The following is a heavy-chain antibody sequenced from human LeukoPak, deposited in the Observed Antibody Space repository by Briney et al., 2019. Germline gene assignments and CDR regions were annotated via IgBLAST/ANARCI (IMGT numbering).Heavy chain of an antibody. D-gene: IGHD3-22*01. Sequence: GGSLRLSCAASGFTVSSSYMSCVRQAPGKGLEWVSAIYSGGSIHYAGSVKGRFTISRDNAKNTLYLQMNSLRADDTAVYYCARGHSSGNPDPFDSWGQGTLVIVSS. CDR2: IYSGGSI. CDR3: ARGHSSGNPDPFDS. V-gene: IGHV3-53*01. CDR1: GFTVSSSY. J-gene: IGHJ4*02.